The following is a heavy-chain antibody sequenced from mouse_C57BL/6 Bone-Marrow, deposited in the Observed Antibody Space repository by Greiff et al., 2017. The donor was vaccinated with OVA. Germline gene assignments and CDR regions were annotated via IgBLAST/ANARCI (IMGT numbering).Heavy chain of an antibody. CDR1: GFTFSSYA. Sequence: EVKLQESGGGLVKPGGSLKLSCAASGFTFSSYAMSWVRQTPEKRLEWVATISDGGSYTYYPDNVKGRFTISRDNAKNNLYLQMSHLKSEDTAMYYCAREDYYGSSRYWYFDVWGTGTTVTVSS. J-gene: IGHJ1*03. CDR3: AREDYYGSSRYWYFDV. V-gene: IGHV5-4*01. CDR2: ISDGGSYT. D-gene: IGHD1-1*01.